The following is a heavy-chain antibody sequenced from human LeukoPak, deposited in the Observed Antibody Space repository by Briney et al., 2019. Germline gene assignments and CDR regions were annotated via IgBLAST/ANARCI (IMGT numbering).Heavy chain of an antibody. CDR1: GFTVTTNH. V-gene: IGHV3-66*01. Sequence: GGSLRLSCAASGFTVTTNHMSWVRQAPGGGLEWVSLIYRGDKTHYADSVKDRFTIFRVTSRNTLYLQMNSLRVEDTGVYYCARGGYDFTDNWFDSWGQGTLVTVSS. CDR2: IYRGDKT. CDR3: ARGGYDFTDNWFDS. J-gene: IGHJ5*01. D-gene: IGHD3-3*01.